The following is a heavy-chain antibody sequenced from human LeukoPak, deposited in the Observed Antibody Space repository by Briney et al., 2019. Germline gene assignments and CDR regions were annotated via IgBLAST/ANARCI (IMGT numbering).Heavy chain of an antibody. CDR1: GFTVSSNY. D-gene: IGHD6-13*01. Sequence: GGSLRLSCEASGFTVSSNYMSWVRQAPGKGLEWVSVIYSGGSTYYADSVRGRFTNSSDNSKNTLYLQMTRLRAEDTAVYYCARGRLSSSLWGQGTLVTASS. V-gene: IGHV3-53*01. CDR2: IYSGGST. J-gene: IGHJ4*02. CDR3: ARGRLSSSL.